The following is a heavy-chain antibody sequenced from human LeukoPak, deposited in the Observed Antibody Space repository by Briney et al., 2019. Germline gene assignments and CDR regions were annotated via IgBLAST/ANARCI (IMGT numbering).Heavy chain of an antibody. V-gene: IGHV1-69*13. CDR1: GGTFSSYA. J-gene: IGHJ6*04. Sequence: GASVKVSFKASGGTFSSYAISWVRQAPGQGLEWMGGIIPIFGTANYAQKFQGRVTITADESTSTAYMELSSLRSEDTAVYYCARGLEWFGEFYYGMDVWGKGTTVTASS. CDR3: ARGLEWFGEFYYGMDV. CDR2: IIPIFGTA. D-gene: IGHD3-10*01.